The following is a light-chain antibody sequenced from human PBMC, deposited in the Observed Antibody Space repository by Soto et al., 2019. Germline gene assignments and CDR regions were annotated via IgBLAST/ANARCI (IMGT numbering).Light chain of an antibody. V-gene: IGLV2-23*01. CDR3: CSYAGSGTYV. CDR1: GSDVGTYNL. CDR2: EGS. J-gene: IGLJ7*01. Sequence: QSVLTQPASVSGSPGQAIIISCTVTGSDVGTYNLVSWYQQYPAKAPKLMIYEGSKRPSAVSNRFSGSQSGNAASLTISGLQAEDEADYYCCSYAGSGTYVFGSGTQLTVL.